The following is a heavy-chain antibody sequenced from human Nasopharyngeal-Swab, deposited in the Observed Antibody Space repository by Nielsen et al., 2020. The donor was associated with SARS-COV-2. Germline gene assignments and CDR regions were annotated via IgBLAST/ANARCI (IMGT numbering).Heavy chain of an antibody. Sequence: WIRQPPGKALEWLALIDLDDDKYYSTSLKTRLTISKDTSKNQVVLTMTNMDPVDTATYYCARTRGYYYGSGSYSGWFDPWGQGTLVTVSS. CDR3: ARTRGYYYGSGSYSGWFDP. J-gene: IGHJ5*02. V-gene: IGHV2-70*01. CDR2: IDLDDDK. D-gene: IGHD3-10*01.